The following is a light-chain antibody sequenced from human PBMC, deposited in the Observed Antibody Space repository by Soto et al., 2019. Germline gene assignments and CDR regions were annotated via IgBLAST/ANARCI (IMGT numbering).Light chain of an antibody. J-gene: IGLJ1*01. Sequence: QSALTQPPSASGSPGQSVTISCTGTSSDVGGYNYVSWYQQHPGKAPKVIIYEVSNRPSGVSNRFSGSKSGNTASLTISGLQAEDEADYYCSSYTSSSTVFGTGTKVTVL. CDR2: EVS. CDR1: SSDVGGYNY. CDR3: SSYTSSSTV. V-gene: IGLV2-14*01.